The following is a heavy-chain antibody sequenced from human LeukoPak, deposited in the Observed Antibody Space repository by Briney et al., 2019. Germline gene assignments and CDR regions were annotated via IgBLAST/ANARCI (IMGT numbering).Heavy chain of an antibody. CDR1: GFTFSTYS. CDR2: ISSSSSYI. Sequence: GGSLRLSCAASGFTFSTYSMNWVRQAPGKGLEWVSSISSSSSYIYYADSVKGRFTISRDNAKNSLYLQMNSLRAEDTAVYYCAMEGYSGNYPAYWGQGTLVTVSS. CDR3: AMEGYSGNYPAY. D-gene: IGHD1-26*01. J-gene: IGHJ4*02. V-gene: IGHV3-21*01.